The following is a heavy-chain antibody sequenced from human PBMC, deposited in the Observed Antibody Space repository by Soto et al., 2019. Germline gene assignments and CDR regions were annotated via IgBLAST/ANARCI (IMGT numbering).Heavy chain of an antibody. V-gene: IGHV1-69*06. J-gene: IGHJ6*02. D-gene: IGHD3-3*01. CDR1: GGTFSSYA. CDR2: IIPIFGTA. CDR3: ARGDFWSGYYRHYYYGMDV. Sequence: AASVKVSCKASGGTFSSYAIRWVRQAPGQGLEWMGGIIPIFGTANYAQKFQGRVTITADKSTSTAYMELSSLRSEDTAVYYCARGDFWSGYYRHYYYGMDVWGQGTTVTVSS.